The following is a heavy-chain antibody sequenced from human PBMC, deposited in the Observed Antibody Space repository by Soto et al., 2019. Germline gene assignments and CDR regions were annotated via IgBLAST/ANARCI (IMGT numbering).Heavy chain of an antibody. V-gene: IGHV4-4*02. CDR1: GYGPYW. D-gene: IGHD3-3*01. CDR3: ATQTISYSWDV. Sequence: QVQLQESGPGLVKPSETLSLTCTVSGYGPYWWTWVRQPPGKGLEWIGEVSRDGTTSHSNPSLKRRVTMSMGMSKNQLSLTLNSVTAADTAQYYCATQTISYSWDVGGQGTTVTVSS. CDR2: VSRDGTT. J-gene: IGHJ6*02.